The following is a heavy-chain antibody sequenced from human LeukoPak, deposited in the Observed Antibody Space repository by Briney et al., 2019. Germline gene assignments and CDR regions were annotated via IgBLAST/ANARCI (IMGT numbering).Heavy chain of an antibody. CDR1: GYTFTSYY. D-gene: IGHD2-2*01. CDR3: ARDHIVVVPAATSREIWFDP. CDR2: INPSGGST. V-gene: IGHV1-46*01. Sequence: ASVKVSCKASGYTFTSYYLHWVRQAPGQGLEWMGIINPSGGSTSYAQKFQGRVTMTRDTSTRTVYVELSSLRSEDTAVYYCARDHIVVVPAATSREIWFDPWGQGTLVTVSS. J-gene: IGHJ5*02.